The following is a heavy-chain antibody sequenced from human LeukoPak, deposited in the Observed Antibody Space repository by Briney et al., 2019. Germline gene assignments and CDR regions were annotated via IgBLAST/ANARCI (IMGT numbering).Heavy chain of an antibody. J-gene: IGHJ1*01. CDR2: IYPGDSDT. CDR1: GYSFTTYW. Sequence: PGESLKISCKGSGYSFTTYWIGWVRQMPGKGLEWMGIIYPGDSDTRYSPSFQGQATISADTSISTAYLQWSSLKASDSAMYYCATYAGSSSKYFQHWGQGTLVTVSS. D-gene: IGHD3-10*01. CDR3: ATYAGSSSKYFQH. V-gene: IGHV5-51*01.